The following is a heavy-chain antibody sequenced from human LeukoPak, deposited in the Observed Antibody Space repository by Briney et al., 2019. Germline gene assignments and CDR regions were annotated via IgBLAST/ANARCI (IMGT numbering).Heavy chain of an antibody. CDR2: VNHSGST. Sequence: SETLSLTCAVYGGSFSGYYWSWIRQPPGKGLEWIGEVNHSGSTNYNPSLKSRVTISVDTSKNQFSLKLSSVTAADTAVYYCARDGYYDSTCFDYWGQGTLVTVSS. D-gene: IGHD3-22*01. V-gene: IGHV4-34*01. J-gene: IGHJ4*02. CDR3: ARDGYYDSTCFDY. CDR1: GGSFSGYY.